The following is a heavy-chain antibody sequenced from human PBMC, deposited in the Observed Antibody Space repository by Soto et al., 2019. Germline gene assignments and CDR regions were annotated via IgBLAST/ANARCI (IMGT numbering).Heavy chain of an antibody. CDR2: IRRNAYGGTT. CDR1: VFTFDDYA. Sequence: GWSLRLACTTSVFTFDDYALSWVRQAPGKGLEWVGFIRRNAYGGTTDYAASVKGRFTISRDDSKSIAYLQMNSLRTEDTALYYCTRASSLDFDFWGQGTLVTVSS. J-gene: IGHJ4*02. V-gene: IGHV3-49*04. CDR3: TRASSLDFDF. D-gene: IGHD3-16*01.